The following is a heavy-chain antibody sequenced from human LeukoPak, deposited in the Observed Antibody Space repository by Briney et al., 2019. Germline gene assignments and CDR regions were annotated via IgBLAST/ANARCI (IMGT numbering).Heavy chain of an antibody. CDR3: AGATPHFDY. CDR2: IKQDGSER. V-gene: IGHV3-7*03. CDR1: GFSFSSYW. J-gene: IGHJ4*02. Sequence: GGSLRLSCAASGFSFSSYWRSWVRQAPGKGLEWVANIKQDGSERYFMDSGKGRFTISRDNARNSLYLQINSLRVDDTAVYYCAGATPHFDYWGQGTLLTVSS.